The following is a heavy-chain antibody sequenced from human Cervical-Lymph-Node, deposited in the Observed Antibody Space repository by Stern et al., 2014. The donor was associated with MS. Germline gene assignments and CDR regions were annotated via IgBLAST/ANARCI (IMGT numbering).Heavy chain of an antibody. CDR1: GGSLRSYY. J-gene: IGHJ4*02. V-gene: IGHV4-59*01. CDR3: AREGEYCSGSRCYPFLDY. D-gene: IGHD2-15*01. Sequence: QVQLQESGPGLVKPSETLSLTCTVSGGSLRSYYWSWIRQAPGKGLEWLGVIYHTGSVNYNPSLSSRVAMSVDTSKNQFSLTVSSVTAADTAVYYCAREGEYCSGSRCYPFLDYWGQGTLVTVSS. CDR2: IYHTGSV.